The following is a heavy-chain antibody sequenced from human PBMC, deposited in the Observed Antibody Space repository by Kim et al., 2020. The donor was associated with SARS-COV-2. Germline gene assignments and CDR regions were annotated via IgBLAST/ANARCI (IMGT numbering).Heavy chain of an antibody. V-gene: IGHV4-59*01. CDR1: GGSISSYY. D-gene: IGHD3-10*01. J-gene: IGHJ5*02. Sequence: SETLSLTCTVSGGSISSYYWSWIRQPPGKGLEWIGYIHYSGSTNYNPSLKSRVTISVDTSKNQLSLKLSPVTAADTAVYYCARARTYDGSVLVWFDPWGQGTLVTVSS. CDR2: IHYSGST. CDR3: ARARTYDGSVLVWFDP.